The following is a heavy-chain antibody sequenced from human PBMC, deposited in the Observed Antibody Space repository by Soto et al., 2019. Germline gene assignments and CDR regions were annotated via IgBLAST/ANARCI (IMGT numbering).Heavy chain of an antibody. V-gene: IGHV3-74*01. D-gene: IGHD1-7*01. CDR1: EFTFRSYW. Sequence: EVRLVDSGGGLVQPGGSLRLSCAASEFTFRSYWMHWVRQSPGKGLVWVSRISGDGSSTSYADSVKGRFTISRDNAKNTMNLQMDSLRAEDTAVYYCARSLPGTYGAFDLWGQGTMVTVSS. J-gene: IGHJ3*01. CDR3: ARSLPGTYGAFDL. CDR2: ISGDGSST.